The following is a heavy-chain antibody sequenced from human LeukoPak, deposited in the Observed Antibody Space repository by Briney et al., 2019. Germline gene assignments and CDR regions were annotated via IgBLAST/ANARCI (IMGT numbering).Heavy chain of an antibody. J-gene: IGHJ6*02. CDR1: GGSISSYY. CDR3: ARGSSSWYLSAVNYYYYGMDV. Sequence: PSQTLSLTCTVSGGSISSYYWSWIRQPPGKGLEWIGYIYYSGSTNYNPSLKSRVTISVDTSKNQFSLKLSSVTAADTAVYYCARGSSSWYLSAVNYYYYGMDVWGQGTTVTVSS. CDR2: IYYSGST. V-gene: IGHV4-59*01. D-gene: IGHD6-13*01.